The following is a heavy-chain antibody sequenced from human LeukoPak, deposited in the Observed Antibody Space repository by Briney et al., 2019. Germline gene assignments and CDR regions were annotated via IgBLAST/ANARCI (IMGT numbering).Heavy chain of an antibody. J-gene: IGHJ4*02. CDR2: INPNSGGT. CDR1: GYTFTCYY. CDR3: ARDDDYGGKEFDY. D-gene: IGHD4-23*01. Sequence: ASVKVSCKASGYTFTCYYMHWVRQAPGQGLEWMGWINPNSGGTNYAQKFQGRVTMTRDTSISTAYMELSRLRSDDTAVYYCARDDDYGGKEFDYWGQGTLVTVSS. V-gene: IGHV1-2*02.